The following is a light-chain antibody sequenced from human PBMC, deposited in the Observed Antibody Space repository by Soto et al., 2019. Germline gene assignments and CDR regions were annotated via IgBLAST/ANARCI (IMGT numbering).Light chain of an antibody. CDR1: QSVSSN. J-gene: IGKJ1*01. Sequence: EIVMTQSPATLSVSPGERATLSCRASQSVSSNLAWYQQKPGQAPRLLIYGASTRPTGIPARFSGSGSGTAFTLTLRSLQSQDFPVYYCQQYNNWPPWTFGQGTKVEIK. CDR3: QQYNNWPPWT. CDR2: GAS. V-gene: IGKV3-15*01.